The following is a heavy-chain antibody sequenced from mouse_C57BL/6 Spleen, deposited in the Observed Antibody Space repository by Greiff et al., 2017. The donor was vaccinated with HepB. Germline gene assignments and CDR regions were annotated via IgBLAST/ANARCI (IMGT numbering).Heavy chain of an antibody. D-gene: IGHD4-1*01. CDR2: IYPGSGNT. J-gene: IGHJ2*01. CDR1: GYTFTDYY. Sequence: VQLQQSGAELVRPGASVKLSCKASGYTFTDYYINWVKQRPGQGLEWIARIYPGSGNTYYNEKFKGKATLTAEKSSSTAYMQLSSLTSEDSAVYFCARTKLDYFDYWGQGTTLTVSS. V-gene: IGHV1-76*01. CDR3: ARTKLDYFDY.